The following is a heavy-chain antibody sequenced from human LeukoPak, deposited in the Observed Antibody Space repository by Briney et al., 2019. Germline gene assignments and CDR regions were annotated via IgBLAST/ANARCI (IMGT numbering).Heavy chain of an antibody. Sequence: GGSLRLSCAASGFSFSTSGMNWVRQAPGKGLEWVSYISSSSSTIYYADSVKGRFTISRDNAKNSLYLQMNSLRAEDTAVYYSARGTAAVYFDHWGQGILVTVSS. CDR3: ARGTAAVYFDH. J-gene: IGHJ4*02. D-gene: IGHD6-13*01. CDR2: ISSSSSTI. V-gene: IGHV3-48*04. CDR1: GFSFSTSG.